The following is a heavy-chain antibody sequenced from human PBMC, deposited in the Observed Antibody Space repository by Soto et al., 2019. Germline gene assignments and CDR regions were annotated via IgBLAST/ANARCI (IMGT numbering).Heavy chain of an antibody. CDR3: ASMQVMAARRTYYYYGMDV. J-gene: IGHJ6*02. Sequence: SETLSLTCTVSGGSISSSSYYWGWIRQPPGKGLEWIGSIYYSGSTYYNPSLKSRVTISVDTSKNQFSLKLSSVTAADTAVYYCASMQVMAARRTYYYYGMDVWGQGTTVTVSS. V-gene: IGHV4-39*01. D-gene: IGHD6-6*01. CDR2: IYYSGST. CDR1: GGSISSSSYY.